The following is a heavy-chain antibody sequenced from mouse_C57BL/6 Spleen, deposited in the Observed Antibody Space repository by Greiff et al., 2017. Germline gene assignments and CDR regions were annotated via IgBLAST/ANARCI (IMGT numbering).Heavy chain of an antibody. Sequence: VQLQQSGPGLVQPSQSLSITCTVSGFSLTSYGVHWVRQSPGKGLEWLGVIWSGGSTDYNAAFISRLSISKDNSKSQVFFKMNSLQADDTAIYYCARGATVGYFDFWGTGTTVTVSS. CDR1: GFSLTSYG. CDR3: ARGATVGYFDF. J-gene: IGHJ1*03. D-gene: IGHD1-1*01. V-gene: IGHV2-2*01. CDR2: IWSGGST.